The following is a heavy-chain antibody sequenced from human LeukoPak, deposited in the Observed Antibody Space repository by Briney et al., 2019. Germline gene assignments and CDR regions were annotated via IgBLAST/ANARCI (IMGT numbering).Heavy chain of an antibody. CDR3: ARDHGGSSWSRGWFDP. V-gene: IGHV1-69*13. CDR1: GGTFSSYA. D-gene: IGHD6-13*01. CDR2: IIPIFGTA. Sequence: SVKVSCKASGGTFSSYAISWVRQAPGQGLEWMGGIIPIFGTANYAQKFQGRVTITADESTSTAYMELSSLRSEDTALYFCARDHGGSSWSRGWFDPWGQGTLVTVSS. J-gene: IGHJ5*02.